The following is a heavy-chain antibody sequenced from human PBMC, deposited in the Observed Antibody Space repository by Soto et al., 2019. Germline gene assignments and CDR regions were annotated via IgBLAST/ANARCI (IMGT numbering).Heavy chain of an antibody. Sequence: PSETLSLTCAVSGGSISSGPYAWNWIRQPPGKGLEWIGYIFHSGFTSYNPSLKSRVSFSVDRSKNHFSLELNSVTAADTAVYYCARVGLHQRYYFDFWGQGALVTVSS. D-gene: IGHD4-4*01. CDR1: GGSISSGPYA. CDR3: ARVGLHQRYYFDF. CDR2: IFHSGFT. J-gene: IGHJ4*02. V-gene: IGHV4-30-2*01.